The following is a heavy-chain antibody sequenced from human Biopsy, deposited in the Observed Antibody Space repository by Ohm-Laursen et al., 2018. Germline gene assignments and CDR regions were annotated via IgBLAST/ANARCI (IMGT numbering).Heavy chain of an antibody. CDR3: ARATLDYYDSNGYGADAFDI. V-gene: IGHV1-18*01. D-gene: IGHD3-22*01. Sequence: ASVKVSCKTSGYTFTSFGFSWVRQAPGQGLEWMGWINAYNGDTDYAQKLQGRVSITTDTSTTTTYMELSSLRSEDTAIYYCARATLDYYDSNGYGADAFDIWGQGTMVTVSS. CDR2: INAYNGDT. J-gene: IGHJ3*02. CDR1: GYTFTSFG.